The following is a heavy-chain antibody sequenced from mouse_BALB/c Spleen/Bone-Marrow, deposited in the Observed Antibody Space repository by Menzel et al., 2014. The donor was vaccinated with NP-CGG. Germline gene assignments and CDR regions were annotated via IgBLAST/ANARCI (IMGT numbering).Heavy chain of an antibody. CDR1: GYTFTSYW. CDR3: ARNWYFDV. CDR2: INPSTGYT. V-gene: IGHV1-7*01. Sequence: QVQLKDSGAELAKPGASVKMFCKASGYTFTSYWMHWVKQRPGQGLEWIGYINPSTGYTEYNQKFKDKATLTADKSSSTGYMQLSSLTSEESAVFYCARNWYFDVWRAGTTGTVYS. J-gene: IGHJ1*01.